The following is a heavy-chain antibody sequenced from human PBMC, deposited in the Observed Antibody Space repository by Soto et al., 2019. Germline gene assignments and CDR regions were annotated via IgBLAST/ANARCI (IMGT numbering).Heavy chain of an antibody. CDR2: ISTYNGDT. J-gene: IGHJ6*02. Sequence: ASVKVSCKASGYTFTRSGISWVRQAPGQGLEWMGWISTYNGDTNYAQTFQGRVTMTTDTSTSTVHMEVRSLRSDDTAVYYCAREGVAPYYYYGMGVWGQGTPVTSP. D-gene: IGHD5-12*01. V-gene: IGHV1-18*01. CDR1: GYTFTRSG. CDR3: AREGVAPYYYYGMGV.